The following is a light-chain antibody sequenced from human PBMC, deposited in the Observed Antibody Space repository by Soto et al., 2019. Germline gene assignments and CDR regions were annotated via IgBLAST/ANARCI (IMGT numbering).Light chain of an antibody. V-gene: IGKV3-20*01. CDR2: DAF. Sequence: DTVLTQSPDTLSLSPGERATLSCRASQSVGSNYLAWYQQKPGQAPRLLIFDAFKRANGIPDRFSGSGSGTDFTLTISRLEPEDFAVYYCQQYGSSSVFGGGTKVEIK. J-gene: IGKJ4*01. CDR3: QQYGSSSV. CDR1: QSVGSNY.